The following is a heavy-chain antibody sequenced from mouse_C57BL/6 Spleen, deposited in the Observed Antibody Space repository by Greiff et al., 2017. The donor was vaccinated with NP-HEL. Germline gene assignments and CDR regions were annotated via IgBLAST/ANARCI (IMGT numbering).Heavy chain of an antibody. CDR2: IDPSDSYT. CDR3: ASADGNHPHYYAMDY. D-gene: IGHD2-1*01. J-gene: IGHJ4*01. CDR1: GYTFTSYW. V-gene: IGHV1-50*01. Sequence: QVHVKQPGAELVKPGASVKLSCKASGYTFTSYWMQWVKQRPGQGLEWIGEIDPSDSYTNYTQKFKGKATLTVDTSSSTAYMQLSSLTSEDSAVYYCASADGNHPHYYAMDYWGQGTSVTVSS.